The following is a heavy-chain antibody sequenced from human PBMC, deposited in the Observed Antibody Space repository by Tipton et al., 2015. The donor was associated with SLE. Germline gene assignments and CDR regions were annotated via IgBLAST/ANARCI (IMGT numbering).Heavy chain of an antibody. V-gene: IGHV4-34*01. J-gene: IGHJ4*02. CDR3: ARVNIEYSSYFDY. CDR2: ISHSGST. Sequence: GSLRLSCAVYGGSFSAFYWSWIRQPPGKGLEWIGEISHSGSTNCNPSLKSRVTISVDTSKNQFSLKLNSVTAADTAVYYCARVNIEYSSYFDYWGQGTLVTVSS. CDR1: GGSFSAFY. D-gene: IGHD5-18*01.